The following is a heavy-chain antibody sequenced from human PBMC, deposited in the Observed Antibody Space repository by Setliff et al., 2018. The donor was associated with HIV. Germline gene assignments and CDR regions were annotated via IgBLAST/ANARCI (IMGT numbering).Heavy chain of an antibody. V-gene: IGHV7-4-1*02. CDR2: INTNTGNP. CDR3: ARDTGWKIDI. Sequence: GASVKVSCKASGYTFNNYAMNWVRQAPGQGLELMGWINTNTGNPTYAQGLTGRFVFSLDTSVSTAYLQISSLKAEDTAVYYCARDTGWKIDIWGQGTVVTVSS. CDR1: GYTFNNYA. D-gene: IGHD2-21*01. J-gene: IGHJ1*01.